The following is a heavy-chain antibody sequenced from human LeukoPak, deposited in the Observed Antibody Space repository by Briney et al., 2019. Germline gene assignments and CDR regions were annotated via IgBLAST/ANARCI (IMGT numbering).Heavy chain of an antibody. D-gene: IGHD1-1*01. V-gene: IGHV4-59*01. CDR2: ISNGGST. CDR1: GGSISTYY. CDR3: VRLQPNTGEWAFDI. Sequence: SETLSLTCTVSGGSISTYYWSWIRQHPGEGLEWIGYISNGGSTNYNPSLKSRVTISVDTSKNQLSLKLSSVTAAVTAVYHCVRLQPNTGEWAFDIWGQGTMVSVSS. J-gene: IGHJ3*02.